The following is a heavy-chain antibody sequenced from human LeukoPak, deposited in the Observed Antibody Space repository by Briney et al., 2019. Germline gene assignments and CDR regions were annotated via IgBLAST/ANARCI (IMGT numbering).Heavy chain of an antibody. CDR3: VRDLAGRGGA. V-gene: IGHV3-74*01. D-gene: IGHD6-19*01. CDR2: TDEYGSIT. CDR1: GFIFSPYW. Sequence: GGSLRLSCAASGFIFSPYWMHWVRQAPGTGLVWVSRTDEYGSITDYADSVKGRFSISRDNAKDTLYLQMNSLRVEDTAVYYCVRDLAGRGGAWGQGTLVTVSA. J-gene: IGHJ5*02.